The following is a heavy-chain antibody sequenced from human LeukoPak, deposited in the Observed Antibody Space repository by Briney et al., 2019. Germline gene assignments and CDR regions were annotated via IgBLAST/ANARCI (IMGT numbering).Heavy chain of an antibody. CDR3: AKLGGQEVHNYYVAV. Sequence: GGSLRLSCAASGFTFSSYAMSWVRQAPGKGLEWVSGIIDNGHITYYANSVRGRFTISRDNSKNTLFLQMNSLRAEDTAVYYCAKLGGQEVHNYYVAVWGKGTTVAVSS. J-gene: IGHJ6*03. CDR2: IIDNGHIT. V-gene: IGHV3-23*01. CDR1: GFTFSSYA. D-gene: IGHD3-16*01.